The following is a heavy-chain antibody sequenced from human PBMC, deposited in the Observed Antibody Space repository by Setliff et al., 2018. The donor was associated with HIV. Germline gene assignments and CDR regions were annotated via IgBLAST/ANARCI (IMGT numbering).Heavy chain of an antibody. V-gene: IGHV3-48*01. Sequence: PGGSLRLSCAASGFTFSSYSMNWVRQAPGKGLEWVSYISSSSSIYHADSVKGRFTISRDNAKNTLYLQMNRLRAEDTALYYCVRDLARVIAHWGQGTLVTVSS. D-gene: IGHD2-21*01. J-gene: IGHJ4*02. CDR3: VRDLARVIAH. CDR2: ISSSSSI. CDR1: GFTFSSYS.